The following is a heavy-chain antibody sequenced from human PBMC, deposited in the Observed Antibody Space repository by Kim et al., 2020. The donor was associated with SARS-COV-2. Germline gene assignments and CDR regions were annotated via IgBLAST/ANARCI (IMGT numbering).Heavy chain of an antibody. D-gene: IGHD1-26*01. CDR3: AKGGARGANALFDY. V-gene: IGHV3-23*01. CDR2: INGGGGSP. J-gene: IGHJ4*02. CDR1: GFTFSSCA. Sequence: GGSLRLSCAASGFTFSSCAMSWVRQAPGKGLEWVSTINGGGGSPSYADSVRGRFAISRDNSENTVYLQMNSLRADDTAVYYCAKGGARGANALFDYWGQGSLVTVSS.